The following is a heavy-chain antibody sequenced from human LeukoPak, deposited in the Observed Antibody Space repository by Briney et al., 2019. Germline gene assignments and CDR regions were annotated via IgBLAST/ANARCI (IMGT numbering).Heavy chain of an antibody. CDR3: AKDRSGSGSYYNSGFDY. V-gene: IGHV3-23*01. CDR1: GFTFSSYA. Sequence: GGSLRVSCAASGFTFSSYAMSWVRQAPGKELEWVSTISGSGGSTYYADSVKGRFTISRDNSKNTLFLQMDSLRVEDTAVYYCAKDRSGSGSYYNSGFDYWGQGTLVTVSS. D-gene: IGHD3-10*01. J-gene: IGHJ4*02. CDR2: ISGSGGST.